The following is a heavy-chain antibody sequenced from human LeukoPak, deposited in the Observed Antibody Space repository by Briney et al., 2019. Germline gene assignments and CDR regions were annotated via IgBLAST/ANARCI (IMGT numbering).Heavy chain of an antibody. CDR3: ARSSVIVYYYDSNGWFDP. CDR1: GYTFTSYG. D-gene: IGHD3-22*01. J-gene: IGHJ5*02. Sequence: GSSVTVSCKASGYTFTSYGISWVRQAPGQGLDWMGGIIPIFGTANYAQKFQGRVTITADKSTSTAYMELSSLRSEDTAVYYCARSSVIVYYYDSNGWFDPWGQGTLVTVSS. CDR2: IIPIFGTA. V-gene: IGHV1-69*06.